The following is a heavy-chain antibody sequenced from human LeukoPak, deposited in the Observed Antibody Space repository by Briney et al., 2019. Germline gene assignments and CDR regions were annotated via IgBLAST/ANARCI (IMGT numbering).Heavy chain of an antibody. J-gene: IGHJ4*02. CDR1: GFTFSSYE. V-gene: IGHV3-48*03. CDR2: ISSSGSTI. D-gene: IGHD4-17*01. CDR3: ARVDYGDYYADY. Sequence: PGGSLRLSCAASGFTFSSYEMNWVRQAPGKGLQWVSYISSSGSTIYYADSVKSRFTISRDNAKNSLYLQMNSLRAEDTAVYYCARVDYGDYYADYWGQGTLVTVSS.